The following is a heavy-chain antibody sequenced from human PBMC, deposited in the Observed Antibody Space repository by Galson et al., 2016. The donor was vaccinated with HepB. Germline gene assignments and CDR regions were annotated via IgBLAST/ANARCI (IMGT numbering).Heavy chain of an antibody. Sequence: SVKVSCKASGGTFSDYVISWVRQTPGQGLEWMGDIIPIFGAVHYAQRFQGRVTIGADKSTSTAYMEMSSRSSEDTAIYYCARDRRGGSSLYERGLDVWGQGTTVTVSS. CDR3: ARDRRGGSSLYERGLDV. CDR2: IIPIFGAV. J-gene: IGHJ6*02. CDR1: GGTFSDYV. V-gene: IGHV1-69*06. D-gene: IGHD2-15*01.